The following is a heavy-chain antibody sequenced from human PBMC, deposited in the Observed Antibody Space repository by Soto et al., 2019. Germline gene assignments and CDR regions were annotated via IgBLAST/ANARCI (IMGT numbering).Heavy chain of an antibody. Sequence: SETLSLTCTVSGGSISSGDYYWGWIRQPPGKGLEWIGSIYHSGSTYYNPSLKSRVTISVDTSKNQFSLKLSSVTAADTAVYYCARDLRVGATNYFDYWGQGTLVTVSS. CDR3: ARDLRVGATNYFDY. J-gene: IGHJ4*02. V-gene: IGHV4-39*07. CDR1: GGSISSGDYY. CDR2: IYHSGST. D-gene: IGHD1-26*01.